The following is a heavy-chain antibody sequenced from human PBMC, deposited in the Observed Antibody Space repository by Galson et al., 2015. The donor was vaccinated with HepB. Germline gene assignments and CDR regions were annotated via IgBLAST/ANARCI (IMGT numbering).Heavy chain of an antibody. CDR3: AHTPLGYCSSTNCLNFFDP. CDR2: IFWNVDK. CDR1: GFSLSASGVG. D-gene: IGHD2-2*01. Sequence: PALVKPTQTLTLTCTFSGFSLSASGVGVGWIRQPPGKALEWLTLIFWNVDKRYSPSLKSRLTITKNTSKNQVVLTMTNMDPVDTATYYCAHTPLGYCSSTNCLNFFDPWAREPWSPSPQ. V-gene: IGHV2-5*01. J-gene: IGHJ5*02.